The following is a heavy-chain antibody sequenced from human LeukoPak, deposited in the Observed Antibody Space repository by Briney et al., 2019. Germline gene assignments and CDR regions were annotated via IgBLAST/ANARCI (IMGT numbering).Heavy chain of an antibody. CDR1: GYTFSSYG. CDR3: ATTYYYDSSGLPNDY. V-gene: IGHV1-18*01. CDR2: IRVYNGDT. Sequence: GASVKVSCKPSGYTFSSYGISWVRQAPGQGLEWMGWIRVYNGDTNYAQKFKGRVTMTTDTSTNTAYMELRSLRSDDTAVYYCATTYYYDSSGLPNDYWGQGTLVTVSS. J-gene: IGHJ4*02. D-gene: IGHD3-22*01.